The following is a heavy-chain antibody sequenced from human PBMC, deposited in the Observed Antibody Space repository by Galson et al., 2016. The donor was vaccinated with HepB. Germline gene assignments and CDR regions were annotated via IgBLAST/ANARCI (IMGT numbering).Heavy chain of an antibody. J-gene: IGHJ4*02. Sequence: SLRLSCAASGFTFKSHGMHWVRQAPGKGLEWVAAIWYDGSKKFYADSVKVRFTISRDNSKNTLYLQMTSLRAEDTAVYYCARDYGGEWEVLHAPVYYFDYWGRGTLVTVSS. D-gene: IGHD1-26*01. CDR3: ARDYGGEWEVLHAPVYYFDY. CDR1: GFTFKSHG. CDR2: IWYDGSKK. V-gene: IGHV3-33*01.